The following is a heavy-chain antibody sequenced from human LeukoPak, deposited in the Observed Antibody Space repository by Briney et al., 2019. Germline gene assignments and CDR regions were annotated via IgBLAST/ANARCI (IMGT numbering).Heavy chain of an antibody. CDR1: GFTFRSYS. CDR2: INSDSNYI. D-gene: IGHD2-21*01. CDR3: AILAGNPY. Sequence: GGSLRLSCAASGFTFRSYSMNWVRQAPGKGLEWVSSINSDSNYIYYADSVKGRFTISRDNSKNTLYLQMNSLRAEDTAVYYCAILAGNPYWGPGTLVTVSS. J-gene: IGHJ4*02. V-gene: IGHV3-21*04.